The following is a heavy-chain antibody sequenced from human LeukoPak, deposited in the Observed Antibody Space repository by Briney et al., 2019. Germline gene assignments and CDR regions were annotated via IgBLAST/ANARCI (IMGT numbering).Heavy chain of an antibody. CDR1: GGSFSGYY. CDR3: ARGYSSRVDY. Sequence: SETLSLTCAVYGGSFSGYYWSWIRQPPGKGLEWIGEINHSGSTNYNPSLKSRVTISVDTSKNQFSLQLSSVTAADTAVYYCARGYSSRVDYWGQGTLVTVSS. CDR2: INHSGST. V-gene: IGHV4-34*01. J-gene: IGHJ4*02. D-gene: IGHD6-13*01.